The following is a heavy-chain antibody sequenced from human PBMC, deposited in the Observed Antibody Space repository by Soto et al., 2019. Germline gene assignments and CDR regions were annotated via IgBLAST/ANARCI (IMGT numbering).Heavy chain of an antibody. D-gene: IGHD3-10*01. CDR3: GRPPGGGGY. CDR2: IYSGGYT. CDR1: GFTVSNNY. V-gene: IGHV3-53*01. Sequence: EVQLVESGGGLIQPGGSLRLSCAVSGFTVSNNYMSWVRQAPGKGLEGVSVIYSGGYTAYGDSVKGRFTISRDNSKDTIFLKMNRPGPAEPPVFYWGRPPGGGGYWGQGTLVTVSS. J-gene: IGHJ4*02.